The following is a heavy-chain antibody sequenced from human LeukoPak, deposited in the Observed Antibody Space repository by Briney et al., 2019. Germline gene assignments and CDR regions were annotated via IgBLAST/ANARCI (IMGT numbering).Heavy chain of an antibody. CDR3: ARSFYVWGSYPHYYMDV. Sequence: GASVKVSCKASGGTFTSYAFSWVRQAPGQGLEWMGGIIPIFGTANYAQKFQGRVTITADESTSTAYMELSSLRSEDTAVYYCARSFYVWGSYPHYYMDVWGKGTTVTVSS. CDR1: GGTFTSYA. V-gene: IGHV1-69*13. CDR2: IIPIFGTA. D-gene: IGHD3-16*02. J-gene: IGHJ6*03.